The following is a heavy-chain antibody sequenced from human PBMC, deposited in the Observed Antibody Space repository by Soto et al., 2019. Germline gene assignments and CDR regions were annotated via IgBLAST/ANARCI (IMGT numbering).Heavy chain of an antibody. CDR3: VRDFVAATGFFEY. CDR2: ISSTTSDT. Sequence: GGSLRLSCAASGFSFSSYSMNWVRQAPGKGLEWVSSISSTTSDTFYADSVKGRFTISRDNAKNSLYLQMNSLRAEDTAVYYCVRDFVAATGFFEYWGLGTLVTVSS. V-gene: IGHV3-21*01. D-gene: IGHD6-19*01. CDR1: GFSFSSYS. J-gene: IGHJ4*02.